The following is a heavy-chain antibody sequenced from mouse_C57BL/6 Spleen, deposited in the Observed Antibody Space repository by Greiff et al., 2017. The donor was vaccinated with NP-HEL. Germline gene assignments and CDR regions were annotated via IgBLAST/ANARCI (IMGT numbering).Heavy chain of an antibody. V-gene: IGHV1-82*01. D-gene: IGHD2-13*01. CDR1: GYAFSSSW. CDR2: IYPGDGDT. CDR3: ARDDSYAMDY. Sequence: QVQLQQSGPELVKPGASVKISCKASGYAFSSSWMNWVKQRPGKGLEWIGRIYPGDGDTNYNGKFKGKATLTADKSSSTAYMQLSSLTSEDSAVYFSARDDSYAMDYWGQGTSVTVSS. J-gene: IGHJ4*01.